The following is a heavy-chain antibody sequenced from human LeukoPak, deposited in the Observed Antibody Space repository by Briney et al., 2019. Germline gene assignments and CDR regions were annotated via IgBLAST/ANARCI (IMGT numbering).Heavy chain of an antibody. CDR3: ATCNPYYYGSRNLKELDY. CDR1: GYTLTELS. CDR2: FDPEDGET. D-gene: IGHD3-10*01. Sequence: ASVTVSFKVSGYTLTELSTHWVRQAPGKGLEGMGGFDPEDGETIYAQKFQGRVTMTEDTSTDTAYMELSSLRSEDTAVYYCATCNPYYYGSRNLKELDYWGQGTLVTVSS. J-gene: IGHJ4*02. V-gene: IGHV1-24*01.